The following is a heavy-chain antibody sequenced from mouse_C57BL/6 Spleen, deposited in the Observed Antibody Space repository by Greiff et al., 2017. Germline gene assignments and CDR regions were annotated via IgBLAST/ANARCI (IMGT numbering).Heavy chain of an antibody. CDR1: GYAFSSYW. D-gene: IGHD1-1*01. Sequence: VHLVESGAELVKPGASVKISCKASGYAFSSYWMNWVKQRPGKGLEWIGQIYPGDGDTDYNGKFKGKATLTADKSSSTAYMQLSSLTSEDSAVYFCARVDYYGSSYFDYWGQGTTLTVSS. CDR3: ARVDYYGSSYFDY. J-gene: IGHJ2*01. CDR2: IYPGDGDT. V-gene: IGHV1-80*01.